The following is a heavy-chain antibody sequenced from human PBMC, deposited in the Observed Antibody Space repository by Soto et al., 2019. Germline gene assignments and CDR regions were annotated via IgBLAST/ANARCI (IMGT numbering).Heavy chain of an antibody. D-gene: IGHD2-15*01. V-gene: IGHV4-59*08. CDR1: GGSISGYY. Sequence: HRCTVSGGSISGYYWRWLLQPPGKGLEWIGYIYYSGSSNYNPSLKSRVTISVDTSKNQFSLKLSPVTAADTAVYYCVCYGGKKMTEGGGLLRACDIWGQGTMVTV. CDR2: IYYSGSS. CDR3: VCYGGKKMTEGGGLLRACDI. J-gene: IGHJ3*02.